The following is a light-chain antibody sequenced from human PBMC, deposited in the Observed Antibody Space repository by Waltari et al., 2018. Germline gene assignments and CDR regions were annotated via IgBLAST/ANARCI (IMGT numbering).Light chain of an antibody. CDR3: CSYRSTSTYV. V-gene: IGLV2-14*03. Sequence: QSALTQPASVSGSPGQSITIPCTGTSSDIGGYDYVPWYQQFPGKAPKLIFYAGSARPPGFSIRFPGSQSGNTASLTISGLQAEDEADYYCCSYRSTSTYVFGTGTKVTVL. CDR2: AGS. CDR1: SSDIGGYDY. J-gene: IGLJ1*01.